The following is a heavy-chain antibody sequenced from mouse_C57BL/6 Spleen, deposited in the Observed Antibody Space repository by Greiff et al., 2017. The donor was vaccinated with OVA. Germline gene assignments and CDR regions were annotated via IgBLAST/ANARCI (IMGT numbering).Heavy chain of an antibody. CDR2: IRLKSDNYAT. D-gene: IGHD2-3*01. Sequence: EVKVEESGGGLVQPGGSMKLSCVASGFTFSNYWMNWVRQSPEKGLEWVAQIRLKSDNYATHYAESVKGRFTISRDDSKSSVYLQMNNLRAEDTGIYYCTAMGDFDYWGQGTTLTVSS. V-gene: IGHV6-3*01. CDR1: GFTFSNYW. CDR3: TAMGDFDY. J-gene: IGHJ2*01.